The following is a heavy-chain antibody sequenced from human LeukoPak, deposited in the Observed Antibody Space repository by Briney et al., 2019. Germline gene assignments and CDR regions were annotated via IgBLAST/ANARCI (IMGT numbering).Heavy chain of an antibody. D-gene: IGHD3-22*01. Sequence: GGSLRLSCAASGFTFSNYGMSWVRQAPGKGLEWVSVISGNGGSTDYADSVKGRFTISRYNYKNTVYLQMNSLRAEDTAVYYCAKDQPPYYGSSGSMIDYWGQGTLVTVSS. V-gene: IGHV3-23*01. CDR2: ISGNGGST. J-gene: IGHJ4*02. CDR1: GFTFSNYG. CDR3: AKDQPPYYGSSGSMIDY.